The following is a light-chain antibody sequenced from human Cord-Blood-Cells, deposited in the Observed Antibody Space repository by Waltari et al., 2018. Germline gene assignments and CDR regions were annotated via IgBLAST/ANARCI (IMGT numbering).Light chain of an antibody. CDR3: QSYDSSLSGSYV. Sequence: QSVLTQPPSVSGAPGQRVTISCTGSSSNIGAGYDEPWNQQLPGTAPKLLIYGNSNRPSGVPDRFSGSKSGTSASLAITGLQAEDEADYYCQSYDSSLSGSYVFGTGTKVTVL. V-gene: IGLV1-40*01. CDR2: GNS. J-gene: IGLJ1*01. CDR1: SSNIGAGYD.